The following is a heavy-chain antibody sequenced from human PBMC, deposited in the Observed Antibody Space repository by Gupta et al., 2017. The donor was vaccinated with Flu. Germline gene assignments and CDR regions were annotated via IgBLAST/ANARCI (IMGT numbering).Heavy chain of an antibody. CDR1: A. J-gene: IGHJ4*02. V-gene: IGHV1-69*06. CDR2: IIPFVDTA. D-gene: IGHD3-22*01. Sequence: AISWVRQAPGQGLEWMGGIIPFVDTANYAQKFQGRVTISADKSTDTAYMELSNLTSDDTALYYCARATYYNTSGYPYFDFWGQGTLVTVSS. CDR3: ARATYYNTSGYPYFDF.